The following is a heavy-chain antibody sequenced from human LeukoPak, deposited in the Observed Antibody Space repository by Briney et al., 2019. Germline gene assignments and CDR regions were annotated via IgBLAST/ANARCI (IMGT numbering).Heavy chain of an antibody. V-gene: IGHV3-23*01. CDR2: ISGGGDIT. CDR3: AKEPSEYSVNWPNYFDY. Sequence: GGSLRLSCAASGFNFANHAMSWVRQTPGKGLEWVSAISGGGDITYYADSVTGRFTISRDNSKNTLYLQMNSLRPEDTAVYYCAKEPSEYSVNWPNYFDYWGQGTLVTVSS. D-gene: IGHD5/OR15-5a*01. CDR1: GFNFANHA. J-gene: IGHJ4*02.